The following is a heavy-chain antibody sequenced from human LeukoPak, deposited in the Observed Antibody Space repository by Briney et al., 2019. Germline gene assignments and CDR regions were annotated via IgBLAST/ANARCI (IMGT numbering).Heavy chain of an antibody. CDR3: ARSRPKYCGGDCYSDY. J-gene: IGHJ4*02. Sequence: ASVKVSCKASGGTFSSYTISWVRQAPGQGLEWMGGIIPIFGTANYAQKFQGRVTITADESTSTAYMELSSLRSEDTAVYYCARSRPKYCGGDCYSDYWGQGTLATVSS. CDR2: IIPIFGTA. D-gene: IGHD2-21*01. V-gene: IGHV1-69*13. CDR1: GGTFSSYT.